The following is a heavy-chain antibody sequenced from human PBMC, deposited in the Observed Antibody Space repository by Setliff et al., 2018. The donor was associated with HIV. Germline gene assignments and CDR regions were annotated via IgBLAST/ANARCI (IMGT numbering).Heavy chain of an antibody. D-gene: IGHD6-19*01. V-gene: IGHV3-11*06. J-gene: IGHJ4*02. Sequence: GGSLRLSCEASGFTLSDYQMSWIRRAPGKGLEWVSYISSSGFTSYADSVKGRFTISRHNSKNTLYLQMNSLRAEDTAVYYCTKNLYRSPWSPLDYWGQGTLVTVSS. CDR2: ISSSGFT. CDR3: TKNLYRSPWSPLDY. CDR1: GFTLSDYQ.